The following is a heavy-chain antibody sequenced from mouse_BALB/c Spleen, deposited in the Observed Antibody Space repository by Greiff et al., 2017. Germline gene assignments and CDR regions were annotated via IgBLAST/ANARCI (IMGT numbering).Heavy chain of an antibody. CDR1: GFSLTSYG. Sequence: VQLQESGPGLVAPSQSLSITCTVSGFSLTSYGVHWVRQPPGKGLEWLGVIWAGGSTNYNSALMSRLSISKDNSKSQVFLKMNSLQTDDTAMYYCAREDRRGYAMDYWGQGTSVTVSS. CDR2: IWAGGST. CDR3: AREDRRGYAMDY. J-gene: IGHJ4*01. V-gene: IGHV2-9*02.